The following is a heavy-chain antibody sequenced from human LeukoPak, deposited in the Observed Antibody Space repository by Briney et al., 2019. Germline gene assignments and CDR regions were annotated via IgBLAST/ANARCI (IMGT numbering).Heavy chain of an antibody. V-gene: IGHV3-23*01. Sequence: PGGSLRLSCAGSGFTFSSYAMSRVRQAPGQGLEWVSVISDSGDYTSYADSARGRFTISRDNSRNTLYLQMISLRPEDTAVYYCAKDTSIGKYCTNGVCSPFDYWGQGTLVTVSS. CDR1: GFTFSSYA. CDR3: AKDTSIGKYCTNGVCSPFDY. CDR2: ISDSGDYT. D-gene: IGHD2-8*01. J-gene: IGHJ4*02.